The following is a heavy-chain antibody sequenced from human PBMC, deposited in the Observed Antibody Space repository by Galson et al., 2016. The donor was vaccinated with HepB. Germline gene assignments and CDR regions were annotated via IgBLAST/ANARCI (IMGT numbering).Heavy chain of an antibody. J-gene: IGHJ4*02. CDR1: GFTFSVNA. CDR3: ARVPGLGYCNGGSCYSEYYFDP. Sequence: SLRLSCAASGFTFSVNAMYWVRQAPGKGLEWVAVISFDGNNKYYADSVKGRFSISRDNSNGTLYLQMNSLRADDTAVYYCARVPGLGYCNGGSCYSEYYFDPWGQGTLVTVSS. D-gene: IGHD2-15*01. V-gene: IGHV3-30*04. CDR2: ISFDGNNK.